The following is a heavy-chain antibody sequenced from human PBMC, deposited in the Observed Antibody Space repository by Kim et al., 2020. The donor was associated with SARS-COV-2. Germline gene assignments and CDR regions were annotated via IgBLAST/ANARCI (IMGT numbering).Heavy chain of an antibody. CDR1: GFTFSSYG. CDR3: ARNSWTGCWGPAY. D-gene: IGHD3-16*01. Sequence: GGSLRLSCAASGFTFSSYGMHWVRQAPGKGLEWVAVISYDGSNKYYADSVKGRFTISRDNSKNTLYLQMNSLRAEDTALYYCARNSWTGCWGPAYWGQG. V-gene: IGHV3-30*03. J-gene: IGHJ4*02. CDR2: ISYDGSNK.